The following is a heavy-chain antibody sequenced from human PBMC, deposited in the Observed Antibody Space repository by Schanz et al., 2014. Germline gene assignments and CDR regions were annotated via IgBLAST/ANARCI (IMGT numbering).Heavy chain of an antibody. J-gene: IGHJ3*02. CDR1: GFTFSSHW. CDR2: INSVGSNT. CDR3: ARKMKLGVYGGKGHDSLDI. V-gene: IGHV3-74*01. D-gene: IGHD4-17*01. Sequence: EVQLVQSGGGLVQPGGSLRLSCAASGFTFSSHWMHWVRRDPGKGLVWVARINSVGSNTDYADSVTGRFTISRDNAKNTLYLQMNTLRAEDTAVYYCARKMKLGVYGGKGHDSLDIWGQGTMVTVSS.